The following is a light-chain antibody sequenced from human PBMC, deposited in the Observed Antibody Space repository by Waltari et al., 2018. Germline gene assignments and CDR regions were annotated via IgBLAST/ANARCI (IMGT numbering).Light chain of an antibody. V-gene: IGKV2-30*02. CDR3: LQSSQWPYA. J-gene: IGKJ2*01. CDR1: QSLVQSDGSIF. CDR2: TVS. Sequence: DVVMTQSPLSLAVTLGQPASISCWSSQSLVQSDGSIFLNWFHQKPGQSPRRLIYTVSNRESGVPDRFSGSGSGTDFTLKISRVEAEDVGIYYCLQSSQWPYAFGQGTKLEIK.